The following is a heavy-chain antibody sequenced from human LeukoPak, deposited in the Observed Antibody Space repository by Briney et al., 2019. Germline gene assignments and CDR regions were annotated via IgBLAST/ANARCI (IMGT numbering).Heavy chain of an antibody. D-gene: IGHD2-15*01. Sequence: GRSLRLSCAASGFTFSSYAMYWVRQDPGKGLEWVSSITVSGGSTYYADSVTGRFTTSRGKPKNTLYLQTNRQRGEQPAVTDCVARVVKAATEIPFWGQGTLVTVSA. V-gene: IGHV3-23*01. CDR3: VARVVKAATEIPF. CDR2: ITVSGGST. J-gene: IGHJ4*02. CDR1: GFTFSSYA.